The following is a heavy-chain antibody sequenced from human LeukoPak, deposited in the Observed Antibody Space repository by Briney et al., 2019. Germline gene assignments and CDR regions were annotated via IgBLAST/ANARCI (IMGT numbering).Heavy chain of an antibody. CDR2: IYPGDSDT. D-gene: IGHD3-10*01. V-gene: IGHV5-51*01. Sequence: GESLKISCKGSGYSFTSYWIGWVRQMPGKSLEWMGIIYPGDSDTRYSPSFQGQVTISADKSISTAYLQWSSLKASDTAMYYCARLGGSGSYYNWFDPWGQGTLVTVSS. J-gene: IGHJ5*02. CDR3: ARLGGSGSYYNWFDP. CDR1: GYSFTSYW.